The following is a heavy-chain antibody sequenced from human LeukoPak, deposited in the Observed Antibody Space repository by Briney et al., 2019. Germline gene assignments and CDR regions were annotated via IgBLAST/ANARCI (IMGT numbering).Heavy chain of an antibody. V-gene: IGHV3-20*04. CDR1: GFTFEDYG. J-gene: IGHJ4*02. D-gene: IGHD5-18*01. CDR3: ARDRTASPLDY. CDR2: IDWNGDNP. Sequence: GGSLRLSCEASGFTFEDYGMTWVRQRPGRGLEYVAEIDWNGDNPVYENSLRGRFTISRDNAKNSLYLQMNSLRAEDTAVYYCARDRTASPLDYWGQGTLVTVSS.